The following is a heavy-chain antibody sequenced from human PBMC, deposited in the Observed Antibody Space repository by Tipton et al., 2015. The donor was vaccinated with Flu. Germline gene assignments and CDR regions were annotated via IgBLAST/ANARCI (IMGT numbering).Heavy chain of an antibody. CDR3: AGQRLILDDSSGYYDY. D-gene: IGHD3-22*01. Sequence: TLSLTCTVSGGSISSSSYYWGWIRQPPGKGLEWIGNIYHSGSTYYNPSLKSRVTISVDTSKNQFSLKLSSVTAADTAVYYCAGQRLILDDSSGYYDYWGQGTLVTVSS. J-gene: IGHJ4*02. V-gene: IGHV4-39*07. CDR1: GGSISSSSYY. CDR2: IYHSGST.